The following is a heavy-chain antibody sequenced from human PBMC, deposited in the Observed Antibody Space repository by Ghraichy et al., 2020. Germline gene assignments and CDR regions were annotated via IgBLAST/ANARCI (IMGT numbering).Heavy chain of an antibody. CDR3: VKGEHLSGYAFFDY. V-gene: IGHV3-64D*06. J-gene: IGHJ4*02. D-gene: IGHD5-12*01. CDR2: ISSNGGST. Sequence: GGSLRLSCSASEFTFSSFAMHWVRQAPGKGLEYISAISSNGGSTYYADSVKGRFSISRDNSKNTLYLQMSSLRTEDTALYYCVKGEHLSGYAFFDYWGQGTLVTVSS. CDR1: EFTFSSFA.